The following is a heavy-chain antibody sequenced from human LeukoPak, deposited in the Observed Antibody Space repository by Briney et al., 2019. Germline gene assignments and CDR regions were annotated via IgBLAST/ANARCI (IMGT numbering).Heavy chain of an antibody. CDR1: GGSFSGYY. Sequence: SETLSLTCAVYGGSFSGYYWSWIRQPPGKGLEWIGEINHSGSTNYNPSLKSRVTISVDTSKNQFSLKLSSVTAADTAVYYCARAPTRLGFWFGPWGQGTLVTVSS. J-gene: IGHJ5*02. V-gene: IGHV4-34*01. CDR3: ARAPTRLGFWFGP. D-gene: IGHD1-1*01. CDR2: INHSGST.